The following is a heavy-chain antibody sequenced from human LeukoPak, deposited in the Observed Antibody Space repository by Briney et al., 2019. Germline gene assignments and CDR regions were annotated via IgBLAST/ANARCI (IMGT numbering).Heavy chain of an antibody. CDR2: ISSSGGTI. Sequence: PGGSLRLSCAASGFTFSGYEMNWVRQAPGKGLEWVSYISSSGGTIYYADSVKGRFTISRDNAKNSLYLQMNSLRAEDTAVYYCVRGPSSGWYYVDYWGQGTLVTVSS. J-gene: IGHJ4*02. CDR1: GFTFSGYE. D-gene: IGHD6-19*01. V-gene: IGHV3-48*03. CDR3: VRGPSSGWYYVDY.